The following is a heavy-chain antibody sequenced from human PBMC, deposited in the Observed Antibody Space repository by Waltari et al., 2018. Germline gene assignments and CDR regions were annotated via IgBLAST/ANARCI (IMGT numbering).Heavy chain of an antibody. J-gene: IGHJ4*02. D-gene: IGHD3-3*01. CDR2: FDPEDGEA. CDR1: GNTLTDLA. V-gene: IGHV1-24*01. Sequence: QVQPEQSGAEVKKPGAAGKVACNVVGNTLTDLAMPWVRQALVKGLEGLGGFDPEDGEAVFEQKFQGRLTLTEDTPANTAYMELTSLTSEDTAVYYCASGLIIPGRFRLGYWGQGTLVTVSA. CDR3: ASGLIIPGRFRLGY.